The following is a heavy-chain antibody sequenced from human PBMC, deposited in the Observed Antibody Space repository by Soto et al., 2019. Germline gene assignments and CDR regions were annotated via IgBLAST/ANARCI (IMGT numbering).Heavy chain of an antibody. CDR2: IYYSGST. CDR3: ARRQSSSWYGL. Sequence: QLQLQESGPGLVKPSETLSLTCTVSGGSISSSSYYWGWIRQPPGKGLEWIGSIYYSGSTYYNPSLKSGVPISVDTSKNQFSLKLSSVTAADTAVYYCARRQSSSWYGLWGQGTLVTVSS. D-gene: IGHD6-13*01. J-gene: IGHJ4*02. V-gene: IGHV4-39*01. CDR1: GGSISSSSYY.